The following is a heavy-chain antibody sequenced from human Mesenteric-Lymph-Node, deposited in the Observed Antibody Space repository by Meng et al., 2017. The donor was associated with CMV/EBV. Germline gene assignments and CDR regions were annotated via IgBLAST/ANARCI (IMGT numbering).Heavy chain of an antibody. CDR3: TTLPTSYPT. V-gene: IGHV3-23*03. J-gene: IGHJ5*02. CDR1: GFTFSNHI. D-gene: IGHD2-2*01. Sequence: GESLKISCAASGFTFSNHIMSWVRQAPGKGLEWVSVIYSGDSRTYYADSVKGRFTISRDNSKSTLYLQMNSLRGEDTAVYYCTTLPTSYPTWGQGTLVTVSS. CDR2: IYSGDSRT.